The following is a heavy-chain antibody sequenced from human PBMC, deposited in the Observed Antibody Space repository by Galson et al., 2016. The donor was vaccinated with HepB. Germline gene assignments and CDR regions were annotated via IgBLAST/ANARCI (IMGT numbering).Heavy chain of an antibody. CDR2: IYYSGST. V-gene: IGHV4-59*01. CDR1: GGSTSSYY. J-gene: IGHJ2*01. Sequence: SETLSLTCTVSGGSTSSYYWSWIRQPPGKGLEWIGYIYYSGSTNYNPSLKSRVTISVDTSKNQSSLKLSSVTAADTAVYYCARPFGGPPGGEHWYFDLWGRGTLVTVSS. CDR3: ARPFGGPPGGEHWYFDL. D-gene: IGHD4-23*01.